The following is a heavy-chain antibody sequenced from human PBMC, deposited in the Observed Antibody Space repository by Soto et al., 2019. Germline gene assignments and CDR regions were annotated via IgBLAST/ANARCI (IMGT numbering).Heavy chain of an antibody. CDR1: GFTFSSYG. Sequence: QVQLVESGGGVVQPGRSLRLSCAASGFTFSSYGMHWVRQAPGKGLEWVAVISYDGSNKYYADSVKGRFTISRDNSKNTLYLQMNSLIAEDTAVYYCAKSSLIAAAGHFDYWGQGTLVTVSS. V-gene: IGHV3-30*18. J-gene: IGHJ4*02. D-gene: IGHD6-13*01. CDR2: ISYDGSNK. CDR3: AKSSLIAAAGHFDY.